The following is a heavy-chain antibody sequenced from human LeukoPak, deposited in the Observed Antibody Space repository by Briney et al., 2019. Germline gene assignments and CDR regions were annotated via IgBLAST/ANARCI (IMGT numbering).Heavy chain of an antibody. D-gene: IGHD2-2*01. CDR1: GGSFSGYY. Sequence: SETLSLTCAVYGGSFSGYYWSWIRQPPGKGLEWIGEINHSGSTNYNPSLKSRVTISVDTSKNQFSRKLSSVTAADTAVYYCARGVEGCSCTSCYEFDYWGQGTLVTVSS. CDR2: INHSGST. V-gene: IGHV4-34*01. J-gene: IGHJ4*02. CDR3: ARGVEGCSCTSCYEFDY.